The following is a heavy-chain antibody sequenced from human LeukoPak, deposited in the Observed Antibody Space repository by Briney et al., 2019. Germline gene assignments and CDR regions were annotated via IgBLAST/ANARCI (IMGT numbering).Heavy chain of an antibody. CDR1: GFTFGDYA. D-gene: IGHD3-10*01. CDR2: IRSKAYGGTT. V-gene: IGHV3-49*04. J-gene: IGHJ4*02. Sequence: GGSLRLSCAASGFTFGDYAMSWVRQAPGKGLEWVGVIRSKAYGGTTEYAASVKGRFTISRDDSKSIAYLQMNSLKTEDTAVYYCTNPYYGSGSYYPFDYWGQGTLVTVSS. CDR3: TNPYYGSGSYYPFDY.